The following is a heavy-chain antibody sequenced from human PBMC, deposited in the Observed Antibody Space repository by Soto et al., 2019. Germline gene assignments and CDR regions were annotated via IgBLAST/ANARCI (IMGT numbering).Heavy chain of an antibody. CDR2: IYWDDDK. J-gene: IGHJ4*02. CDR3: ANLDMSFRPRISNYFDH. CDR1: GFSLTTSGMG. V-gene: IGHV2-5*02. Sequence: SGPTLVNPTQTLTLTCTFSGFSLTTSGMGVGWIRQPPGKALEWLALIYWDDDKRYSSSLASRLTITKDTSSNQVVLTMNNMDHADTATYYCANLDMSFRPRISNYFDHWGQGTVVTVSS. D-gene: IGHD6-6*01.